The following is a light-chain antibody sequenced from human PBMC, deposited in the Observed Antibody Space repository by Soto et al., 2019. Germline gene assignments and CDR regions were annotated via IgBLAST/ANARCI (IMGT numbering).Light chain of an antibody. CDR1: QSISSD. CDR3: QQYNEWPRN. CDR2: GAS. V-gene: IGKV3-15*01. Sequence: EIVMTQSPATLSVSPGERATLSCRASQSISSDLAWYQQKPGQAPRLLIYGASTRATGIPATFSGSGSGTAFTLTITSLQSEDFAVYYCQQYNEWPRNFGGGTKVEIK. J-gene: IGKJ4*01.